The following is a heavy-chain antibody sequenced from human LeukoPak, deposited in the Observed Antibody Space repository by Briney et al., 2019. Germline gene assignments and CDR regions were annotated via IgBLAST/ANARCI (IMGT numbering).Heavy chain of an antibody. V-gene: IGHV4-39*01. D-gene: IGHD2-15*01. CDR1: GGSISSSSYY. Sequence: SETLSLTCTVSGGSISSSSYYWGWIRQPPGKGLEWIGSIYYSGSTYYNPSLKSRVTISVDTSKNQFSLKLSSVTAADTAMYYCARRNQLLDMRTFDIWGQGTMVTVSS. J-gene: IGHJ3*02. CDR3: ARRNQLLDMRTFDI. CDR2: IYYSGST.